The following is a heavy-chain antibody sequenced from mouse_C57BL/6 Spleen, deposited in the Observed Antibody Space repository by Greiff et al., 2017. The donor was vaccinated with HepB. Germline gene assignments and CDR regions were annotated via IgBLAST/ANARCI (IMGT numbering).Heavy chain of an antibody. CDR2: ISSGGDYI. D-gene: IGHD1-1*01. CDR1: GFTFSSYA. V-gene: IGHV5-9-1*02. Sequence: DVHLVESGEGLVKPGGSLKLSCAASGFTFSSYAMSWVRQTPEKRLEWVAYISSGGDYIYYADTVKGRFTISRDNARNTRYLQMSSLKSEDTAMYYCTRAIRRFYAMDYWGQGTSVTVSS. J-gene: IGHJ4*01. CDR3: TRAIRRFYAMDY.